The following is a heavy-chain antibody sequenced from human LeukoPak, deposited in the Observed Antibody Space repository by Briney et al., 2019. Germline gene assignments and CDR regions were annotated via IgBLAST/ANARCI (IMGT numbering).Heavy chain of an antibody. Sequence: PSETLSLTCAVYGRSFSGYYWSWIRQPPGKGLEWIGEINHSGSTNYNPSLKSRVTISVDTSKNQFSLKLSSVAAADTAVYYCARTGGSSSRYNWFDPWGQGTLVTVSS. CDR2: INHSGST. CDR3: ARTGGSSSRYNWFDP. V-gene: IGHV4-34*01. D-gene: IGHD6-6*01. CDR1: GRSFSGYY. J-gene: IGHJ5*02.